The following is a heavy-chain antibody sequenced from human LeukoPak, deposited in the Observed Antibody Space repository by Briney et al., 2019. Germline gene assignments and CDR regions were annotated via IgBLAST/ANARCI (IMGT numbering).Heavy chain of an antibody. CDR2: IKSKTDGGTT. CDR1: GFTFSNAW. J-gene: IGHJ6*04. D-gene: IGHD6-13*01. V-gene: IGHV3-15*01. CDR3: TTDPGQQLAKRGYYYYGMDV. Sequence: GGSLRLSCAASGFTFSNAWMSWVRQAPGKGLEWVGRIKSKTDGGTTDYAAPVKGRFTISRDDSKNTLYLQMNSLKTEDTAVYYCTTDPGQQLAKRGYYYYGMDVWGEGTTVTVSS.